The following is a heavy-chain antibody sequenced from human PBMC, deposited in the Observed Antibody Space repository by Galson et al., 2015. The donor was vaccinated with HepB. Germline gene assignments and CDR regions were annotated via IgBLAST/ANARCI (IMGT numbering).Heavy chain of an antibody. CDR3: ARAARWLPDSWYVDL. CDR1: GFTFRSYW. Sequence: SLRLSCAASGFTFRSYWMYWVRQAPGKGLVWVSRINSDGSSTTYADCVKGRITVSRDNAKNTLYLQMNNLRAEDTAVYYCARAARWLPDSWYVDLWGRGTLVTVSS. V-gene: IGHV3-74*03. CDR2: INSDGSST. D-gene: IGHD5-24*01. J-gene: IGHJ2*01.